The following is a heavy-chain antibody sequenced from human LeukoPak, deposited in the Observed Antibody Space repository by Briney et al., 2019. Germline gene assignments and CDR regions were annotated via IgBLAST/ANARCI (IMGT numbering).Heavy chain of an antibody. D-gene: IGHD6-19*01. CDR1: GGSFSGYY. J-gene: IGHJ4*02. Sequence: SETLSLTCAVYGGSFSGYYWSWIRQPPGKGLEWIGEINHSGSTNYNPSLKSRVTVSVDTSKNQFSLKLSSVTAADTAMYYCARGTLYSGWSYYFDYWGQGSQVTVSS. V-gene: IGHV4-34*01. CDR2: INHSGST. CDR3: ARGTLYSGWSYYFDY.